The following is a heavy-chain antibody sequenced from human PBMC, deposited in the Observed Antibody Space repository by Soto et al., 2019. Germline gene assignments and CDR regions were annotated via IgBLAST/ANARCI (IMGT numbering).Heavy chain of an antibody. CDR1: GGTFSSYA. J-gene: IGHJ5*02. V-gene: IGHV1-69*12. CDR2: IIPIFGTA. Sequence: QVQLVQSGAEVKKPGSSVKVSCKASGGTFSSYAISWVRQAPGQGLEWMGGIIPIFGTANYAQKFQGRVTITADDSTSTAYMELSRLRSEDTAVYYCARTNTAMVTGWFDPWGQGTLVTVSS. CDR3: ARTNTAMVTGWFDP. D-gene: IGHD5-18*01.